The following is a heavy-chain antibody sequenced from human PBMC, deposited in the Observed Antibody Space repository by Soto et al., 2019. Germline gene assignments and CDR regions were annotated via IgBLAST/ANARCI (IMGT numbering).Heavy chain of an antibody. V-gene: IGHV3-33*01. D-gene: IGHD2-2*01. CDR1: GFTFSSYG. CDR3: ARSPARYCSSTSCYYGMDV. J-gene: IGHJ6*02. Sequence: PGGSLRLSCAASGFTFSSYGMHWVRQAPGKGLEWVAVIWYDGSNKYYADSVKGRFTISRDNSKNTLYLQMNSLRAEDTAVYYCARSPARYCSSTSCYYGMDVWGQGTTVTVSS. CDR2: IWYDGSNK.